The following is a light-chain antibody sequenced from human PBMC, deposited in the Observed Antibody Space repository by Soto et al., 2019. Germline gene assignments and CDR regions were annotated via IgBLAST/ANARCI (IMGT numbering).Light chain of an antibody. Sequence: QSALTQPPSTSGSPGQSVTISCTGTSSDVGDYDYVSWYQQHPVKAPKLMIYEVNKRPSGVPDRFSGAKSGNTSSLTVSGLQAEDEADYPCLSYAGSNNLVFGGGTKLTVL. CDR2: EVN. CDR1: SSDVGDYDY. CDR3: LSYAGSNNLV. V-gene: IGLV2-8*01. J-gene: IGLJ2*01.